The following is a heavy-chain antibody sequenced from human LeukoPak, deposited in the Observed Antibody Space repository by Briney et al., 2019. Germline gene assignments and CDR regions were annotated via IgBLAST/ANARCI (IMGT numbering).Heavy chain of an antibody. CDR2: IGTTGDT. D-gene: IGHD4-17*01. CDR3: ARSFCGDYPY. CDR1: GFTFSTYD. J-gene: IGHJ4*02. V-gene: IGHV3-13*01. Sequence: GGSLRLSCAASGFTFSTYDMHWVRQVTGKGLEWVSSIGTTGDTHYAVSVKGRFTISRENAKNYLYLQMSSLSAGDTAVYYCARSFCGDYPYWGQGTLVTVSS.